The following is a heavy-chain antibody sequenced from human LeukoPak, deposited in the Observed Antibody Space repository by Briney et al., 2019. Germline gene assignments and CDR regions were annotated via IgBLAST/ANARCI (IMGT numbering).Heavy chain of an antibody. CDR2: IYHSGST. J-gene: IGHJ6*02. CDR1: GGSISSGGYS. Sequence: SQTLSLTRAVSGGSISSGGYSWSWIRQPPGKGLEWIGYIYHSGSTYYNPSLKSRVTISVDRSKNQFSLKLSSVTAADTAVYYCALHCSSTSRYKRENCHYYGMDVWGQGTTVTVSS. D-gene: IGHD2-2*02. V-gene: IGHV4-30-2*01. CDR3: ALHCSSTSRYKRENCHYYGMDV.